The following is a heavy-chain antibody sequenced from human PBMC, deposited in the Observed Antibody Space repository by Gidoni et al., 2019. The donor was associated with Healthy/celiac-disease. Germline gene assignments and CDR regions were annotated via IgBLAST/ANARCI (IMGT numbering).Heavy chain of an antibody. J-gene: IGHJ4*02. CDR1: GGYISSSNW. Sequence: QVQLQEPGPGLVKPSGTLSLTCAVSGGYISSSNWWSWVRQPPGQGLDWIGEINHSGSTNYNPSLKSRVTISLDKSKNQFSLKLSFVTAADTAVYYCARGLGIQLWPGFPYFFDYWGQGTLVTVSS. D-gene: IGHD5-18*01. CDR2: INHSGST. V-gene: IGHV4-4*02. CDR3: ARGLGIQLWPGFPYFFDY.